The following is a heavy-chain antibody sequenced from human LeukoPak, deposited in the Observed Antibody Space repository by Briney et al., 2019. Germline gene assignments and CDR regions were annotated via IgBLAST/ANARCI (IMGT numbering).Heavy chain of an antibody. V-gene: IGHV4-61*02. J-gene: IGHJ3*02. Sequence: PSQTLSLTCTVSGGSISSGSYYWSWIRQPAGKGLEWIGRIYTSGSTNYNPSLKSRVTISVDTSKNQFSLKLSSVTAADTAVYYCAREPPLAVAESVHAFDIWGQGTMVTVSS. D-gene: IGHD6-19*01. CDR2: IYTSGST. CDR1: GGSISSGSYY. CDR3: AREPPLAVAESVHAFDI.